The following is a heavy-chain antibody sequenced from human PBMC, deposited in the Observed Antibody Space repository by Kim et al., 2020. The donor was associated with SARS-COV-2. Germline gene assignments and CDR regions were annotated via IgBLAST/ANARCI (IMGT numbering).Heavy chain of an antibody. V-gene: IGHV4-34*01. D-gene: IGHD6-13*01. J-gene: IGHJ4*02. Sequence: TPSLKSRVAISVDTAKNQFSLKLSSVTAADTAVYYCARAVAAAGKYYFDYWGQGTLVTVSS. CDR3: ARAVAAAGKYYFDY.